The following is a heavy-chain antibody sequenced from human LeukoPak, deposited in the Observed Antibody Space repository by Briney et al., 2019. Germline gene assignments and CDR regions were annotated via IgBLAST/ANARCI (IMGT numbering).Heavy chain of an antibody. D-gene: IGHD3-16*02. CDR1: GGSVGSFH. J-gene: IGHJ4*02. V-gene: IGHV4-59*08. Sequence: PSETLSLTCAVSGGSVGSFHWSWIRQPPGKGLEWIGDIYYTGNTNYNPSLKSRVAISVDTSKNHFSLRLSSVTAADTAVYYCARGEYIWGTYRYLNFFDDWGQGTLVTVSS. CDR2: IYYTGNT. CDR3: ARGEYIWGTYRYLNFFDD.